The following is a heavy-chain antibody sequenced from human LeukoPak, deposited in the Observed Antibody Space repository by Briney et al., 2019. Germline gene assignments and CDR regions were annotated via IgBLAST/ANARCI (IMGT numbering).Heavy chain of an antibody. J-gene: IGHJ4*02. CDR1: GFTFSSCA. D-gene: IGHD1-14*01. Sequence: GGSLRLSCAASGFTFSSCAMSWVRQAPGKGLEWASSIGPGGDTHYADSVKGRFTISRDNSRNTLYLQMNSLRAEDTAVYYCAKYVPPNRYFDYWDQGTVVTVSS. CDR2: IGPGGDT. CDR3: AKYVPPNRYFDY. V-gene: IGHV3-23*01.